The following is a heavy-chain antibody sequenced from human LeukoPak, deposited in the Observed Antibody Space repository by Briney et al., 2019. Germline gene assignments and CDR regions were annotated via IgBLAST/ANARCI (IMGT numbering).Heavy chain of an antibody. D-gene: IGHD3-22*01. Sequence: SETLSLTCTVSGGSISSSSYYWGWMPQPPGKGLEWIGSIYYSGSTYYNPSLKSRVTISVDTSKNQFSLKLSSVTAADTAVYYCARHFSNYYDSSGNYWGQGTLVTVSS. CDR1: GGSISSSSYY. V-gene: IGHV4-39*01. J-gene: IGHJ4*02. CDR2: IYYSGST. CDR3: ARHFSNYYDSSGNY.